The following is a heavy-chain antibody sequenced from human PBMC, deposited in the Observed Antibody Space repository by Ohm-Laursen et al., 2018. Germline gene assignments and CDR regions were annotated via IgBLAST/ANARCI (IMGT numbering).Heavy chain of an antibody. CDR3: ARRSHLRDPPY. J-gene: IGHJ4*02. CDR1: GGSFTDTNNY. CDR2: FYYPGTT. D-gene: IGHD5-24*01. V-gene: IGHV4-39*01. Sequence: PGTLSLTCTVSGGSFTDTNNYWAWIRQPPGKGLEWIGSFYYPGTTVYNPSLTSRVAVSIDTSKTKFSLQVTSVTASDTAVYFCARRSHLRDPPYWGQGILVTVSS.